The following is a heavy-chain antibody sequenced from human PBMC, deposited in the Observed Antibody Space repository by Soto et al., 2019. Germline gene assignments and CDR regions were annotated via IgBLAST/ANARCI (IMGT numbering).Heavy chain of an antibody. CDR1: GYTFTSYG. V-gene: IGHV1-18*04. J-gene: IGHJ6*02. Sequence: QVQLVQSGAEVKKPGASVKVSCKASGYTFTSYGISWVRQAPGQGLEWMGWISDYNGNTNYAQKLQGRVTMNTDTTTRTAYIELRSLRSDDTAVYYCASLHSDWPKNLVLGMDGWGQGTTVTVSS. D-gene: IGHD3-9*01. CDR2: ISDYNGNT. CDR3: ASLHSDWPKNLVLGMDG.